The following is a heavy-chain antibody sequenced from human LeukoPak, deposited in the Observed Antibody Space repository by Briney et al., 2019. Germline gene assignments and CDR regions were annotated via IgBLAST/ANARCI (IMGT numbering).Heavy chain of an antibody. V-gene: IGHV4-59*01. CDR1: GAAISSYY. CDR2: IYYDGST. J-gene: IGHJ5*02. Sequence: SETLSLTCTVSGAAISSYYWIWIRQPQGKGLEWIGHIYYDGSTNYNPSLKSRVTISVDTSKNQFSLNLSSVTAADTAVYYCARGAVAGKMSWFDPWGQGTLVTVSS. D-gene: IGHD6-19*01. CDR3: ARGAVAGKMSWFDP.